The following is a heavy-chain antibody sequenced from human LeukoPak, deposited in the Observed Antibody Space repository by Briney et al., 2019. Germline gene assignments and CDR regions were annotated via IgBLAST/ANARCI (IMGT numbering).Heavy chain of an antibody. CDR2: MNPSSGNT. V-gene: IGHV1-8*01. J-gene: IGHJ4*02. CDR1: GYTFTSYD. Sequence: ASVKVSCKASGYTFTSYDINWVRQATGQGLEWMGWMNPSSGNTGYAQKFQGRVTMTRNTSISTAYMELSSLRSEDTAVYYCANIAVAGNAPFDYWGQGTLVTVSS. CDR3: ANIAVAGNAPFDY. D-gene: IGHD6-19*01.